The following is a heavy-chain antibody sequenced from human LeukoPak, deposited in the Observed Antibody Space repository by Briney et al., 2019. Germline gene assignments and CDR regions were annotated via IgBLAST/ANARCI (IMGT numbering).Heavy chain of an antibody. CDR1: GYTFTSYG. CDR2: ISAYNGNT. Sequence: GASVKVSCKASGYTFTSYGISWVRQAPGQGLEWMGWISAYNGNTNYAQKLQGRVTMTTDTSTSTAYMELRSLRSDDTAVYYCAGITMVRGVTDYYYYCGMDVWGQGTTVTVSS. CDR3: AGITMVRGVTDYYYYCGMDV. D-gene: IGHD3-10*01. J-gene: IGHJ6*02. V-gene: IGHV1-18*01.